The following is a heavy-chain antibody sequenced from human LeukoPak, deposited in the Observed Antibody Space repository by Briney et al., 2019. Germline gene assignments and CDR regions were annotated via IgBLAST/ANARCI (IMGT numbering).Heavy chain of an antibody. D-gene: IGHD1-26*01. J-gene: IGHJ4*02. CDR1: GGTFISYA. V-gene: IGHV1-69*13. CDR2: IIPIFGTA. Sequence: SVKVSCKASGGTFISYAISWVRQAPGQGLEWMGGIIPIFGTANYAQKFQGRVTITADESTSTAYMELSSLRSEDTAVYYCAREKDSGSYYNYWGQGTLVTVSS. CDR3: AREKDSGSYYNY.